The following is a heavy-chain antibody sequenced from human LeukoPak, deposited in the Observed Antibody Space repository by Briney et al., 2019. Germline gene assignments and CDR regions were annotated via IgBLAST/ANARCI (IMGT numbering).Heavy chain of an antibody. CDR2: ISDDGGDE. V-gene: IGHV3-30*04. Sequence: PGGSLRLPCVASRFTFSSFAMHWVRQAPGKGLEWVSVISDDGGDEDYADSVKGRFTISRDNPKKTLYLQMNSLRVEDTAVYYCAREGAVAGTAGWFDPWGQGTLVTVSS. CDR3: AREGAVAGTAGWFDP. CDR1: RFTFSSFA. J-gene: IGHJ5*02. D-gene: IGHD6-19*01.